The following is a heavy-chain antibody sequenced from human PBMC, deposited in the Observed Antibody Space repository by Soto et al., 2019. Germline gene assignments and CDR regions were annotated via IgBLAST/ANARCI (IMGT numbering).Heavy chain of an antibody. V-gene: IGHV1-18*01. CDR2: ISAYNGNT. Sequence: EASVKVSCKASGYTFTSYGISWVRQAPGQGLEWMGWISAYNGNTNYAQKLQGRVTMTTDTSTSTAYMELRSLRSDDTAVYYCAMWVVRDGDDAFDIWGQGTMVTVSS. CDR3: AMWVVRDGDDAFDI. D-gene: IGHD2-21*01. J-gene: IGHJ3*02. CDR1: GYTFTSYG.